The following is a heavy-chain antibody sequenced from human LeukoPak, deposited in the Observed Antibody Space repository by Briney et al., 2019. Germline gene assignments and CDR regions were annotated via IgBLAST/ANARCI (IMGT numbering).Heavy chain of an antibody. V-gene: IGHV4-4*07. Sequence: SETLSLTCSVSGGSISNDDGSWLRRPAGKGGKGIGGMYTSGSTSYNSSLKSRVTISVYTSKHQFSLKLSSLTAADTAVYYCVRGYDYNDSRGYYYMDVWGKGTTVTVPS. CDR1: GGSISNDD. CDR2: MYTSGST. D-gene: IGHD3-22*01. CDR3: VRGYDYNDSRGYYYMDV. J-gene: IGHJ6*03.